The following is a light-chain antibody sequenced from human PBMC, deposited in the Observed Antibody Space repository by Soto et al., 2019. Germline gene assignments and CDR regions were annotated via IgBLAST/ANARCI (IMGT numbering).Light chain of an antibody. Sequence: QSALTQPASVSESPGQSITISCTGSSSDVGGYNYVSWYQQHPGKAPKLIIFDVSSRPSGVSNRFSGSKSGNTASLTISGLQAEDEADYYCSSYTSSSAPVLFGGGTKLDRP. CDR2: DVS. J-gene: IGLJ2*01. CDR3: SSYTSSSAPVL. V-gene: IGLV2-14*01. CDR1: SSDVGGYNY.